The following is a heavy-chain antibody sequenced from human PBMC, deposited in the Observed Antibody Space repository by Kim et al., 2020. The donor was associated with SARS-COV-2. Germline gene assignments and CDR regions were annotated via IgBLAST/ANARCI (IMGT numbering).Heavy chain of an antibody. CDR1: GFTFSSYG. CDR3: ARRDGKGRHDPDDPFDY. V-gene: IGHV3-33*01. Sequence: GGSLRLSCAASGFTFSSYGMHWARQAPGKGLEWVAVIWYDGSNKYYADSVKGRFTISRDNSKNTLYLQMNSLRAEDTAVYYCARRDGKGRHDPDDPFDYWGQGTLVTVSS. CDR2: IWYDGSNK. J-gene: IGHJ4*02. D-gene: IGHD3-10*01.